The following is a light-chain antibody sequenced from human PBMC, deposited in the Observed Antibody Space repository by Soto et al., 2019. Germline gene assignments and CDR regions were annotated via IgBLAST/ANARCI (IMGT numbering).Light chain of an antibody. CDR3: QQRSNWPYT. CDR2: DAS. V-gene: IGKV3-11*01. Sequence: EIVLTRSPATLSLSPGERATLSCRASQSVSGSLAWYQQKLGQAPRLLIYDASNRATGIPARFSGSGSGTDFTLTISSLEPEDFAVYYCQQRSNWPYTFGQGTKLEIK. CDR1: QSVSGS. J-gene: IGKJ2*01.